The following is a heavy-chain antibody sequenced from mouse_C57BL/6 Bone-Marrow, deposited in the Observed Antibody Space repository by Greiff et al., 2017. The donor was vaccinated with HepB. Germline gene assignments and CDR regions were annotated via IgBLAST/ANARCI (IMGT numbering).Heavy chain of an antibody. CDR2: IDPSDSYT. CDR3: ARSTAYFDV. CDR1: GYTFTSYW. J-gene: IGHJ1*03. V-gene: IGHV1-50*01. D-gene: IGHD1-2*01. Sequence: QVQLQQPGAELVKPGASVKLSCKASGYTFTSYWMQWVKQRPGQGLEWIGEIDPSDSYTNYNQKFKGKATLTVDTSSSTAYMQLSSLPSEDSAVYYCARSTAYFDVWGTGTTVTVSS.